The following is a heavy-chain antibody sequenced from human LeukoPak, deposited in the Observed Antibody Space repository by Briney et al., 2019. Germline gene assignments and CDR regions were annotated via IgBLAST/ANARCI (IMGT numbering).Heavy chain of an antibody. D-gene: IGHD3-3*01. V-gene: IGHV1-18*01. Sequence: ASVKVSCKASGYTFTSCGISWVRQAPGQGLEWMGWISAYNGNTNYAQKLQGRVTMTTDTSTSTAYMELRSLRSDDTAVYYCAREGLLDTTIFGVVGYHRKGGGKKEALDYWGQGTLVTVSS. CDR2: ISAYNGNT. J-gene: IGHJ4*02. CDR3: AREGLLDTTIFGVVGYHRKGGGKKEALDY. CDR1: GYTFTSCG.